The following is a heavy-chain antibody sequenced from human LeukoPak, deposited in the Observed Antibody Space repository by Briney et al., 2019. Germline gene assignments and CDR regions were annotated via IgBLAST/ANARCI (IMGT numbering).Heavy chain of an antibody. V-gene: IGHV4-59*08. Sequence: PSETLSLTCTVSGGSITSYHWSWIRQPPGKGLEWIGYIYYSGSTNYNPSLKSRVTISVDTSKNQFSLNLSSVTAADAALYYCARQGIAVAGSYYYYYGMDVWGQGTTVTVSS. D-gene: IGHD6-19*01. J-gene: IGHJ6*02. CDR1: GGSITSYH. CDR2: IYYSGST. CDR3: ARQGIAVAGSYYYYYGMDV.